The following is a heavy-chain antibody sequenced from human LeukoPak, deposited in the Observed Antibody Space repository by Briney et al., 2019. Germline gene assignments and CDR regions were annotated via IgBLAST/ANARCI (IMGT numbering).Heavy chain of an antibody. V-gene: IGHV1-18*01. CDR2: ISAYNGNT. J-gene: IGHJ4*02. CDR1: GYTFTSYG. Sequence: GASVKVSCKASGYTFTSYGINWVRQAPGQGLEWMGWISAYNGNTNYAQKLQGRVTMTRDTSTSTVYMELSSLRSEDTAFYYCARQRVYSSGWDLDYWGQGTLVTVSS. CDR3: ARQRVYSSGWDLDY. D-gene: IGHD6-19*01.